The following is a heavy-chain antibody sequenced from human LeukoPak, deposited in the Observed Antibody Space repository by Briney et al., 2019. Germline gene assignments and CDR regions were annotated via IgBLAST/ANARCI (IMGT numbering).Heavy chain of an antibody. CDR2: ISHDGTNK. CDR1: GFTFSIHG. J-gene: IGHJ6*03. Sequence: GGSLRLSCAASGFTFSIHGMYWVRQAPGKGLEWVALISHDGTNKYYADSVRGRFTISRDNSKNMLYLQMNSLRAEDTAVYYCAKDRSMVRGVSIRFRRSGAMDVWGKGTTVTISS. CDR3: AKDRSMVRGVSIRFRRSGAMDV. D-gene: IGHD3-10*01. V-gene: IGHV3-30*18.